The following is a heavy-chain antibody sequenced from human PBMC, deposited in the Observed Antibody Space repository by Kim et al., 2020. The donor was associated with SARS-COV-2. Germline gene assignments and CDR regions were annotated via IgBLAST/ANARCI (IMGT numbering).Heavy chain of an antibody. CDR2: T. D-gene: IGHD5-12*01. J-gene: IGHJ4*02. CDR3: ASSGYDYYFDY. Sequence: TTSTPSPRRRVTLSVDTSKNQFSLKLSSVTAADTAVYYCASSGYDYYFDYWGQGTLVTVSS. V-gene: IGHV4-4*09.